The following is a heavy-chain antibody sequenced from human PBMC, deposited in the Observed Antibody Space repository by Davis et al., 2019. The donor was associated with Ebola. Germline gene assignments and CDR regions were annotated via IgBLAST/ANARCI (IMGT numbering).Heavy chain of an antibody. CDR3: ARDPLRVVRGVITTYGMDV. CDR1: GFTFSSYG. Sequence: PGGSLRLSCAASGFTFSSYGMHWVRQAPGKGLEWVAVIWYDGSNKYYADSVKGRFTISRDNSKNTLYLQMNSLRAEDTAVYYCARDPLRVVRGVITTYGMDVWGQGTTVTVSS. D-gene: IGHD3-10*01. CDR2: IWYDGSNK. J-gene: IGHJ6*02. V-gene: IGHV3-33*01.